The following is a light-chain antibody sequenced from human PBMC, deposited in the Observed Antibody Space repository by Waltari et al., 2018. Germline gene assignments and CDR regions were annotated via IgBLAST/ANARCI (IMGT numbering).Light chain of an antibody. CDR1: QDIINY. CDR3: QQYDNLPWT. J-gene: IGKJ1*01. V-gene: IGKV1-33*01. CDR2: DAS. Sequence: DIQITQSPSPLSAFVGHRVTITFQASQDIINYLNWYQQKPGKAPKLLIYDASNLETGVPERFSGSGSGTDFTFTISSLQPEDIATYYCQQYDNLPWTFGQGTKVEIK.